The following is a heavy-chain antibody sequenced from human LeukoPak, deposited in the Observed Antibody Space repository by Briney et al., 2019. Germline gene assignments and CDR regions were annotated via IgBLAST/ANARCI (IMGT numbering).Heavy chain of an antibody. Sequence: PSQTLSLTCTVSDGSISSYYWSWIRQPPGKGLEWIGYIYYSGSTNYNPSLKSRVTISVDTSKNQFSLKLSSVTAADTAVYYCARARDYYDSTADFDYWGQGTLVTVSS. CDR3: ARARDYYDSTADFDY. D-gene: IGHD3-22*01. V-gene: IGHV4-59*01. CDR1: DGSISSYY. J-gene: IGHJ4*02. CDR2: IYYSGST.